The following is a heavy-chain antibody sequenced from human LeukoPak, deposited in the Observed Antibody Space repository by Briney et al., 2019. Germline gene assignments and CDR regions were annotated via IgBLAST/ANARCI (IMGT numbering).Heavy chain of an antibody. V-gene: IGHV3-21*01. D-gene: IGHD6-13*01. J-gene: IGHJ5*02. CDR3: ARDPFSIAAAGTLCFDP. Sequence: GRSLRLSCAASGFTFSSYSMNWVRQAPGKGLEWVSSISSSSSYIYYADSVKGRFTISRDNAKNSLYLQMYSLRAENTAVYYCARDPFSIAAAGTLCFDPWGQGTLVTVSS. CDR1: GFTFSSYS. CDR2: ISSSSSYI.